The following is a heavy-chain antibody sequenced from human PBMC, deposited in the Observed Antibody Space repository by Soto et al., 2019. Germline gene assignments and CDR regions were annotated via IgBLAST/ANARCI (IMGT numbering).Heavy chain of an antibody. CDR2: IYYSGST. D-gene: IGHD3-22*01. CDR1: GGSISSYY. Sequence: QVQLQESGPGLVKPSETLSLTCTVSGGSISSYYWSWIRQPPGKGLEWIGYIYYSGSTNYNPSLKSRFTISVDTSKNQFSLKLSSVTAADTAVYYCARFTGNYYDSSGYYGEYFQHWGQGTLVTVSS. V-gene: IGHV4-59*01. J-gene: IGHJ1*01. CDR3: ARFTGNYYDSSGYYGEYFQH.